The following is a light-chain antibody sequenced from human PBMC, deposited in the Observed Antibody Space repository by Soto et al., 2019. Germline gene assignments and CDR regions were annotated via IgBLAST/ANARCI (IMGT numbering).Light chain of an antibody. Sequence: IVVTQSPATLSVSPGERATLSCRASQSVSSNLGWYQQKPGQAPRLLIYGASTRATGIPARFSGSGSGTELTLTISSLQSEDFAIYYCQQYQNLWTFGQGTKVDIK. CDR3: QQYQNLWT. CDR2: GAS. V-gene: IGKV3-15*01. CDR1: QSVSSN. J-gene: IGKJ1*01.